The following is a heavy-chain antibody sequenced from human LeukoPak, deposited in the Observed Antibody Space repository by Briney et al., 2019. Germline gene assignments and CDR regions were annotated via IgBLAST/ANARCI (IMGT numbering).Heavy chain of an antibody. Sequence: PGGSLRLSCAASGFIFNNYAMHWVRQAPGKGLEWASYISSSGSTIYYADSVKGRFTISRDNAKNSLYLQMNSLRAEDTAVYYCAKDLDYYDSSGSNAFDIWGQGTMVTVSS. CDR2: ISSSGSTI. J-gene: IGHJ3*02. D-gene: IGHD3-22*01. CDR1: GFIFNNYA. V-gene: IGHV3-48*03. CDR3: AKDLDYYDSSGSNAFDI.